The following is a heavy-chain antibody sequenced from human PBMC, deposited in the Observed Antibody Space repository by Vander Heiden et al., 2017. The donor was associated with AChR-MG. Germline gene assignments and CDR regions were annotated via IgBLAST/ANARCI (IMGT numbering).Heavy chain of an antibody. D-gene: IGHD2-8*01. J-gene: IGHJ4*02. V-gene: IGHV2-70*04. CDR1: GFSLSTSGMR. CDR3: ARTRYCTNGVCYRGRGYFDY. CDR2: IDWDDDK. Sequence: QVTLTESGPALVKPTQTLTLTCTFSGFSLSTSGMRVSWIRQPPGKALEWLARIDWDDDKFYSTSLKTRLTISKDTSGNQEVLTMTNMDPVDTATYYCARTRYCTNGVCYRGRGYFDYWGQGTLVTVSS.